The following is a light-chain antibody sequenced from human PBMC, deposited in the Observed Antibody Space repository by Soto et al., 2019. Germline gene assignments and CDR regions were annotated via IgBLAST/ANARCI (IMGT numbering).Light chain of an antibody. CDR1: QNVDSNS. Sequence: ENVFTQSPGTLSLSPGERATLSCRASQNVDSNSLAWYQQKPGQAPRIIIFGASGRATGIPDRFSGSGSGTDFTLTISRLEPEDFAVYYCQQYGSSPTWTFGQGTKVDIK. J-gene: IGKJ1*01. V-gene: IGKV3-20*01. CDR3: QQYGSSPTWT. CDR2: GAS.